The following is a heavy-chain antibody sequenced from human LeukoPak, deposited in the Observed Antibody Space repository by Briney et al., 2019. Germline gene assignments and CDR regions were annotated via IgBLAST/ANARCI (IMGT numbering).Heavy chain of an antibody. CDR2: MNPNSGNT. J-gene: IGHJ4*02. CDR1: GYTFTSYD. CDR3: ARGRAARRSVGFDY. Sequence: ASVKVSCKASGYTFTSYDINWVRQATGQGLEWMGWMNPNSGNTGYARKFQGRVTMTRNTSISTAYMELSSLRSEDTAVYYCARGRAARRSVGFDYWGQGTLVTVSS. D-gene: IGHD6-6*01. V-gene: IGHV1-8*01.